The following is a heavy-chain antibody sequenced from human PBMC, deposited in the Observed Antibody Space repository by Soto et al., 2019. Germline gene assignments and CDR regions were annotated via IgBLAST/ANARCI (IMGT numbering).Heavy chain of an antibody. J-gene: IGHJ5*02. D-gene: IGHD3-10*01. CDR2: INPSGGST. V-gene: IGHV1-46*01. CDR1: GYTFTSYY. Sequence: ASVKVSCNASGYTFTSYYMHWVRQAPGQGLEWMGIINPSGGSTSYAQKFQGRVTMTRDTSTSTVYMELSSLRSEDTAVYYCAREPLVYYYGSGIPWFDPWGQGTLLTVSS. CDR3: AREPLVYYYGSGIPWFDP.